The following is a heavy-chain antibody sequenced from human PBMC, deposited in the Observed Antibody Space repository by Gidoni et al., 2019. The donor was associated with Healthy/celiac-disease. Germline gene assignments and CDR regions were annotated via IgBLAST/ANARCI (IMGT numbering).Heavy chain of an antibody. J-gene: IGHJ4*02. V-gene: IGHV3-53*01. CDR3: ARAIVTYSSSWYLDY. CDR1: GFTVSSNY. D-gene: IGHD6-13*01. Sequence: EVQLVESGGGLIQPGGSLRLSCAASGFTVSSNYMSWVRQAPGKGLEWVSVIYSGGSTYYADSVKGRFTISRDNSKNTLYLQMNSLRAEDTAVYYCARAIVTYSSSWYLDYWGQGTLVTVSS. CDR2: IYSGGST.